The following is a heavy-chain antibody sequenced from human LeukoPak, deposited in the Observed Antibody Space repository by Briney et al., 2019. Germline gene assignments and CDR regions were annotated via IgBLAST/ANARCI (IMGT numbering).Heavy chain of an antibody. CDR3: ASHSSWGVY. V-gene: IGHV1-2*02. D-gene: IGHD6-13*01. CDR2: INPNSGGT. Sequence: ASVKVSCKASGYTFTGYYMHWVRQAPGQGLEWMGWINPNSGGTNYAQKFQGRVTTTRDTSISTAYMELSSLRSEDTAVYYCASHSSWGVYWGQGTLVTVSS. CDR1: GYTFTGYY. J-gene: IGHJ4*02.